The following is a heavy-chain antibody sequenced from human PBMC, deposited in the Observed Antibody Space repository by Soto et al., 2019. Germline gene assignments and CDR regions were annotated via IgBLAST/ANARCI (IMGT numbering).Heavy chain of an antibody. CDR1: GFTFSSYA. J-gene: IGHJ6*04. Sequence: EWSLRLSCAASGFTFSSYAMSLVRQAPGKGLEWVSSISGSGVSTYYADSVNGRFTISRDNSKNTLYLQMKSLRAEDTAVYYCAKSTPELLWFGFFGCMEVWGEGTMVAVSS. CDR3: AKSTPELLWFGFFGCMEV. CDR2: ISGSGVST. V-gene: IGHV3-23*01. D-gene: IGHD3-10*01.